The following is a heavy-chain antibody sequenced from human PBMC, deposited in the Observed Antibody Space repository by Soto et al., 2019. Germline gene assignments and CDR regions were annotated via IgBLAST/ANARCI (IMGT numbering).Heavy chain of an antibody. CDR2: IYYSGGT. CDR3: ARAGDNYDSSAYYFDY. CDR1: GGSISSGGYS. J-gene: IGHJ4*02. D-gene: IGHD3-22*01. Sequence: PSETLSLTCAVSGGSISSGGYSWSWIRQPPGKGLEWIGYIYYSGGTYYNPSLKSRVTISVDRPKNQFSLKLNSVTAADTAVYYCARAGDNYDSSAYYFDYWGQGTLVTVS. V-gene: IGHV4-30-2*01.